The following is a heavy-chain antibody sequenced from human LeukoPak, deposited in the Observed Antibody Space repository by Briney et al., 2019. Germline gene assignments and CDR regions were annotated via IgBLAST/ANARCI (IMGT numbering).Heavy chain of an antibody. CDR2: IIPILGIA. Sequence: ASVKVSCKASGGTFSSYAISWVRQAPGQGFEWMGRIIPILGIANYAQKFQGRVTITADKSTSTAYMELSSLRSEDTAVYYCARDPRITIFGVVIIKTWFDPWGQGTLVTVSS. D-gene: IGHD3-3*01. CDR3: ARDPRITIFGVVIIKTWFDP. V-gene: IGHV1-69*04. CDR1: GGTFSSYA. J-gene: IGHJ5*02.